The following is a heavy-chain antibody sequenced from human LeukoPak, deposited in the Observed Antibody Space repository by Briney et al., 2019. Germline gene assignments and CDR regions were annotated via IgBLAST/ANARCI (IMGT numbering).Heavy chain of an antibody. J-gene: IGHJ4*02. Sequence: PGGALRLSCAASGFTVSSNYMSWVRQAPGKGLEWVSVIYSGWSTYYADSVKGRFTISRDNSKNTLYLQMNSLRAEDTAVYYCARDKNGWRYFDYWGQGTLVTVSS. V-gene: IGHV3-66*01. CDR2: IYSGWST. CDR3: ARDKNGWRYFDY. D-gene: IGHD5-24*01. CDR1: GFTVSSNY.